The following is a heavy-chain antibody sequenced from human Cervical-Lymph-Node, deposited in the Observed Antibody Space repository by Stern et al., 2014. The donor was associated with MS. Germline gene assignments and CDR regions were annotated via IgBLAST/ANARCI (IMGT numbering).Heavy chain of an antibody. D-gene: IGHD1-1*01. CDR2: ISYDAGVK. CDR1: GFTFSNYG. J-gene: IGHJ4*02. Sequence: VQLVESGGGVVQPGTSLRLSCAVSGFTFSNYGMHWVRQAPGQGLEWVAVISYDAGVKFYADSVKGRFTISTDTPKNTMYLQLNSLKVEDTAVYFCAKKSVGTTGTTTAFDYWGQGTLVTVSS. CDR3: AKKSVGTTGTTTAFDY. V-gene: IGHV3-30*18.